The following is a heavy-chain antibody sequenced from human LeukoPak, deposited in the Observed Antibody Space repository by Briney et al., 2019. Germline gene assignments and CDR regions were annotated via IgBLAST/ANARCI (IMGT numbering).Heavy chain of an antibody. V-gene: IGHV1-18*01. CDR3: ATGYDFWSGYYHAFDI. CDR2: ISAYNGNT. J-gene: IGHJ3*02. Sequence: GASVKVSCKASGGTFSSYAISWVRQAPGQGLEWMGWISAYNGNTNYAQKFQGRVTMTEDTSTDTAYMEPSSLRSEDTAVYYCATGYDFWSGYYHAFDIWGQGTMVTVSS. D-gene: IGHD3-3*01. CDR1: GGTFSSYA.